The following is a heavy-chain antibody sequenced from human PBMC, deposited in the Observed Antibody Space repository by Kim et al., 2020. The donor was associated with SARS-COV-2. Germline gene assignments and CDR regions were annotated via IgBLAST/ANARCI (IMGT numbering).Heavy chain of an antibody. J-gene: IGHJ6*02. Sequence: VKGRFTISRDNSKNTLYLQMNSLRAEDTAVYYCARGYYDQQGVYYDGMDVWGQGTTVTVSS. V-gene: IGHV3-30*07. D-gene: IGHD3-3*01. CDR3: ARGYYDQQGVYYDGMDV.